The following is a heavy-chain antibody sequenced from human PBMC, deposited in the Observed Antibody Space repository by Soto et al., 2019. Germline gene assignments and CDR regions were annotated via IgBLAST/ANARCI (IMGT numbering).Heavy chain of an antibody. V-gene: IGHV3-23*01. CDR3: AKGGIKDLLDPYLDY. Sequence: GGSLRLSCAASGFTYSNYAMNWVRQAPGKGLEWVSGISGSGGGTDYADSVKGRFTISRDNSKNTLYLQMNSLRAEDTAVYYCAKGGIKDLLDPYLDYWGQGTLVTVSS. CDR1: GFTYSNYA. D-gene: IGHD2-15*01. J-gene: IGHJ4*02. CDR2: ISGSGGGT.